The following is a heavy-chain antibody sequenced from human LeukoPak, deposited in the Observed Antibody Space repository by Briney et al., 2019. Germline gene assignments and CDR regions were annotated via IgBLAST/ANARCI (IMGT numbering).Heavy chain of an antibody. CDR3: AKEAAVAGPFDY. D-gene: IGHD6-19*01. V-gene: IGHV3-9*01. CDR1: GFTFSSYE. J-gene: IGHJ4*02. CDR2: ISWNSGSI. Sequence: QPGGSLRLSCAASGFTFSSYEMDWVRQAPGKGLEWVSGISWNSGSIGYADSVKGRFTISRDNAKNSLYLQMNSLRAEDTALYYCAKEAAVAGPFDYWGQGTLVTVSS.